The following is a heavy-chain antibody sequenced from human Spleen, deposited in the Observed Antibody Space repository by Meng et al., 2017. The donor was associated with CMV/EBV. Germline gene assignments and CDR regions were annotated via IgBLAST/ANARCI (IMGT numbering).Heavy chain of an antibody. V-gene: IGHV3-30*02. CDR2: IQYDASEQ. J-gene: IGHJ4*02. Sequence: GGSLRLSCATSGFIFSNYGIHWVRQAPDKGLEWVAFIQYDASEQFYPDSVKGRFTISRDNAKNSLSLQMNSLRAEDTAVYYCARDGGLGYYFDYWGQGTLVTVSS. D-gene: IGHD3-16*01. CDR1: GFIFSNYG. CDR3: ARDGGLGYYFDY.